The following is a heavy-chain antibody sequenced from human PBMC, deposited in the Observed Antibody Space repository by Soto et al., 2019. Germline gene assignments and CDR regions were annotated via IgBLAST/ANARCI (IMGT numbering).Heavy chain of an antibody. CDR2: IVVDSGGT. D-gene: IGHD3-22*01. J-gene: IGHJ5*02. V-gene: IGHV1-58*01. CDR3: ARDRGHYYDSSGYWNWFDP. CDR1: GFTFTSSA. Sequence: GASVKVSCKASGFTFTSSAVQCVRQARGQRLEWIGWIVVDSGGTNYAQKFQGRVTMTRDTTISTAYMELSRLRSDDTAVYYCARDRGHYYDSSGYWNWFDPWGQGTLVTVSS.